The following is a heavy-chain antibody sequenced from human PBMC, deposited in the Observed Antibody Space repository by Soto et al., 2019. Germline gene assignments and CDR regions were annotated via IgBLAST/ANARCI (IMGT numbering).Heavy chain of an antibody. Sequence: QVQLVESGGGLVKPGGSLRLSCAASGFTFSDYYMSWIRPAPGKGLEWISYIRSSASTIYYADSVKGRFTISRDNAKNSLYLQMNGLRAEDTAVYYCARDKEGAAGDFDPWGQGTLVIVSS. CDR2: IRSSASTI. CDR3: ARDKEGAAGDFDP. D-gene: IGHD6-13*01. V-gene: IGHV3-11*01. CDR1: GFTFSDYY. J-gene: IGHJ5*02.